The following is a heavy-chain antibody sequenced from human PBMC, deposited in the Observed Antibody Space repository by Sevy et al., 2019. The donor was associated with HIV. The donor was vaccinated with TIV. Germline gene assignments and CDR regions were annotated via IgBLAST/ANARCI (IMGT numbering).Heavy chain of an antibody. CDR3: ARDRNYYDSSGYYRGLGAFDI. CDR1: GFTVSSNY. J-gene: IGHJ3*02. D-gene: IGHD3-22*01. Sequence: GGSLRLSCAASGFTVSSNYMSWVRQAPGKGLEWVSVIYSGGSTYYADSVKGRFTISTDNSKNTLYLQMTSLRAEDTAVYYCARDRNYYDSSGYYRGLGAFDIWGQGTMVTVSS. V-gene: IGHV3-53*01. CDR2: IYSGGST.